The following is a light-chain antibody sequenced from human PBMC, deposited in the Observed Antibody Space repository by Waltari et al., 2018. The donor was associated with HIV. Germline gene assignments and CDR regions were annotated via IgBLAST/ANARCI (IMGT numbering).Light chain of an antibody. J-gene: IGLJ3*02. Sequence: QAVVPPAPSLTGSPGGTVTLTFSPSTGAATSGHYPYRFQQKPGQVPRTLIDDKSNKHAWTPGRFPGSLRGGKAALTLSGAQPDDEAQYYCLLSYNGARVFGGGTKLTVL. CDR3: LLSYNGARV. V-gene: IGLV7-46*01. CDR1: TGAATSGHY. CDR2: DKS.